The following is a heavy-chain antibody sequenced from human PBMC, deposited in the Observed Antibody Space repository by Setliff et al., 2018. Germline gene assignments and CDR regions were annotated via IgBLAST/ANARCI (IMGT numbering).Heavy chain of an antibody. Sequence: SETLSLTCTVSGGSISSSSYFWSWIRQPAGKGLEWIGRIYTSGSTNYNPSLKSRVTISVDTSKNQFSLKLSSVTAADTAVYYCARRGDINGYYYHEDAFDIWGQGTMVTVSS. D-gene: IGHD3-22*01. V-gene: IGHV4-61*02. CDR3: ARRGDINGYYYHEDAFDI. CDR1: GGSISSSSYF. CDR2: IYTSGST. J-gene: IGHJ3*02.